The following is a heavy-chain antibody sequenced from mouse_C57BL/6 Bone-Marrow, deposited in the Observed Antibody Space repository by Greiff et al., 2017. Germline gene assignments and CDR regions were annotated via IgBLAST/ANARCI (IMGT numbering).Heavy chain of an antibody. CDR1: GYTFTSYW. Sequence: QVQLQQPGAELVKPGASVKLSCKASGYTFTSYWMHWVKQRPGQGLEWIGMIHPNSGSTNYNEKFKSKSTLTVDKSSSTAYMQLIILTSEDSAVYYCARCVYYGLSWFSYWGQGTLVTVSA. D-gene: IGHD1-1*01. V-gene: IGHV1-64*01. CDR3: ARCVYYGLSWFSY. CDR2: IHPNSGST. J-gene: IGHJ3*01.